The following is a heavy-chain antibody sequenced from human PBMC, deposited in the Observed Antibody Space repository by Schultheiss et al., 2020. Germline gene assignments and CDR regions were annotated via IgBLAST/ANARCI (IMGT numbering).Heavy chain of an antibody. D-gene: IGHD3-10*01. V-gene: IGHV3-15*01. CDR2: IKSKTDGGTT. J-gene: IGHJ3*02. CDR3: TTIRDRGKIIKRTSGALDI. CDR1: GFTFSYAW. Sequence: GGSLRLSCAASGFTFSYAWMSWVRQAPGKGLELVGHIKSKTDGGTTDYAAPVKGRFTISRDVSVNRLYLQMNSLKAEDTAVYYCTTIRDRGKIIKRTSGALDIWGQGTVVTVSS.